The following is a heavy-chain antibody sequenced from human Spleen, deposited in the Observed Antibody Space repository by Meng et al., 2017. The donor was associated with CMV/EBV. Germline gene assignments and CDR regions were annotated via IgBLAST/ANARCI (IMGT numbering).Heavy chain of an antibody. CDR1: GGSISNYY. Sequence: SETLSLTCTVSGGSISNYYWSWLRQPPGKGLEWIGYIYYSGSTNYNPSLRSRVTISLDTSTNQFSLRLRSVTAADTAVFYCARESGNSAGWGQGTLVTVSS. J-gene: IGHJ4*02. CDR2: IYYSGST. CDR3: ARESGNSAG. D-gene: IGHD4-23*01. V-gene: IGHV4-59*01.